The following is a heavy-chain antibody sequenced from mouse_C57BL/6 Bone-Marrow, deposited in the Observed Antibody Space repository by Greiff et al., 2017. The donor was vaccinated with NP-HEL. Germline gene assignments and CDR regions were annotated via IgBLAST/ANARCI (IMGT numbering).Heavy chain of an antibody. V-gene: IGHV1-4*01. Sequence: VQLQQSGAELARPGASVKMSCKASGYTFTSYTMHWVKQRPGQGLEWIGYINPSSGYTKYNQKFKDKATLTADKSSSTAYMQLSSLTSEDSAVYYCARWGADLLWLRRAYYYAMDYLGQGTSVTVSS. CDR2: INPSSGYT. CDR1: GYTFTSYT. D-gene: IGHD2-2*01. CDR3: ARWGADLLWLRRAYYYAMDY. J-gene: IGHJ4*01.